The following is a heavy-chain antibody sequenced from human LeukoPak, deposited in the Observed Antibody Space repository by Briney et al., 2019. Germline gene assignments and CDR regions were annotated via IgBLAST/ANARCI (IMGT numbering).Heavy chain of an antibody. D-gene: IGHD4-17*01. CDR3: ARGTGLGGDYVSN. V-gene: IGHV1-46*01. J-gene: IGHJ4*02. CDR2: INPSGGTT. Sequence: ASVKVSCKASGYTFITYYMHWLRQAPGQGLEWMGVINPSGGTTSYAQKFQARVTMTRDTSTSTVYMELSSLRSEDTAVYYCARGTGLGGDYVSNWGQGTLVTVSS. CDR1: GYTFITYY.